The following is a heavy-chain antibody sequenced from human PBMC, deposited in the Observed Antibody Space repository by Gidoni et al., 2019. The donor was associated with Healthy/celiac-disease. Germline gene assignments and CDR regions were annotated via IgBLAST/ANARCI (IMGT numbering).Heavy chain of an antibody. J-gene: IGHJ5*02. CDR3: TRHPSYDSSVFDP. CDR1: GFTFSRSA. D-gene: IGHD3-22*01. CDR2: IRSKANSYAT. V-gene: IGHV3-73*02. Sequence: EVQLVESGGGLVQPGGSLKLSCAASGFTFSRSAMHWVRQASGKELEWVGRIRSKANSYATAYAASVKGRFTISRDDSKNTAYLQMNSLKTEDTAVYYCTRHPSYDSSVFDPWGQGTLVTVSS.